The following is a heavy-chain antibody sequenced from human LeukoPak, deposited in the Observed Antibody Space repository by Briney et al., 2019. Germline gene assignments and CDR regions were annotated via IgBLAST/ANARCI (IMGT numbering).Heavy chain of an antibody. CDR3: ATVNEYSSGWPTYYYYYYMDV. D-gene: IGHD6-19*01. V-gene: IGHV3-21*01. CDR1: GFTFSSYS. J-gene: IGHJ6*03. Sequence: GGTLRLSCAASGFTFSSYSMNWVRQAPGKGLEWVTSISSSSSYIYYADSVKGLFLISRDNAKNSVYLQMIRLRAEDTAVYYCATVNEYSSGWPTYYYYYYMDVWGKGTTVTVSS. CDR2: ISSSSSYI.